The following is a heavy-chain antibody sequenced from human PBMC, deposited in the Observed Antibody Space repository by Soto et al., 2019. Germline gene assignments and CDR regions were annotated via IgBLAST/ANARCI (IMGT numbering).Heavy chain of an antibody. CDR1: GFTFSAYY. D-gene: IGHD6-19*01. CDR3: ARDHSGWYFDY. Sequence: ASVKVSCKASGFTFSAYYLYWVRQAPGQGLEWIGWINPNNGDTNYAQKLQGRVTMTTDTSTSTAYMELRSLRSDDTAVYYCARDHSGWYFDYWGQGTLVTVSS. V-gene: IGHV1-18*04. J-gene: IGHJ4*02. CDR2: INPNNGDT.